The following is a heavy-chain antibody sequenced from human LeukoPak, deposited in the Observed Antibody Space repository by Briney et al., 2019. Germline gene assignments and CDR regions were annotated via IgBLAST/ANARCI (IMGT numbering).Heavy chain of an antibody. CDR1: GFTFSNAW. CDR2: IKSKTDGGTT. D-gene: IGHD6-13*01. J-gene: IGHJ5*02. CDR3: TTPGEPGIAAAGPTRFDP. Sequence: GGSLRLSCAASGFTFSNAWMSWVRQAPGKGLEWVGRIKSKTDGGTTDYAAPVKGRFTISRDDSKNTLYLQMNSLKTEDTAVYYCTTPGEPGIAAAGPTRFDPWGQGILVTVSS. V-gene: IGHV3-15*01.